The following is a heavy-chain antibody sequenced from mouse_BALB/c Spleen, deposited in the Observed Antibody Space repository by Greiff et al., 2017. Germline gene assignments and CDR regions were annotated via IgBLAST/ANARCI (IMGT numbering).Heavy chain of an antibody. CDR1: GDSITSGY. Sequence: EVKLQQSGPSLVKPSQTLSLTCSVTGDSITSGYWNWIRKFPGNKLEYMGYISYSGSTYYNPSLKSRISITRDTSKNQYYLQLNSVTTEDTATYYCARGGGYEGWFAYWGQGTLVTVSA. V-gene: IGHV3-8*02. CDR2: ISYSGST. J-gene: IGHJ3*01. D-gene: IGHD2-2*01. CDR3: ARGGGYEGWFAY.